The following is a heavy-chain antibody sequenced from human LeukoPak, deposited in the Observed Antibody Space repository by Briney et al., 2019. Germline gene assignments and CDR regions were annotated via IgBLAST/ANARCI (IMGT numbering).Heavy chain of an antibody. Sequence: NPSETLSLTCTVSGYSISSGYYWGWIRQPPGKGLEWIGSIYHSGSTYYNPSLKSRVTISVDTSKNQFSLKMSSVTAADTAVYYCARTGGSGSSFDYWGQGTLVTVSS. CDR2: IYHSGST. CDR1: GYSISSGYY. CDR3: ARTGGSGSSFDY. D-gene: IGHD3-10*01. J-gene: IGHJ4*02. V-gene: IGHV4-38-2*02.